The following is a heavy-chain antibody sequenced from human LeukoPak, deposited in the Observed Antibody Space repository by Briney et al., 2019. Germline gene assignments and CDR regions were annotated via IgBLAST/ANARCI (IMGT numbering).Heavy chain of an antibody. Sequence: GGSLRLSRAASGFNFGSYGMHWVRRAPGKGLEWVAFIQYDGSNKYYTDSVKGRFTISRDNSKNTLYLQMNSLRAEDTAVYYCARLQPGRYDSSDYWGQGTLVTVSS. CDR2: IQYDGSNK. D-gene: IGHD3-22*01. V-gene: IGHV3-30*02. CDR1: GFNFGSYG. CDR3: ARLQPGRYDSSDY. J-gene: IGHJ4*02.